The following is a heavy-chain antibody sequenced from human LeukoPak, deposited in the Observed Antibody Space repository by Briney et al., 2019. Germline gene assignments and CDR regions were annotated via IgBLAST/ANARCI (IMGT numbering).Heavy chain of an antibody. CDR3: AREDGAAAGIFDY. D-gene: IGHD6-13*01. Sequence: GGSLRLSCAASGSTFSIYSMNWVRQAPGKGLEWVSSISSSSSFIYYADSVKGRFTISRDNAKNSLYLQMNSLRAEDTAVYYCAREDGAAAGIFDYWGQGTLVTVSS. V-gene: IGHV3-21*01. CDR1: GSTFSIYS. CDR2: ISSSSSFI. J-gene: IGHJ4*02.